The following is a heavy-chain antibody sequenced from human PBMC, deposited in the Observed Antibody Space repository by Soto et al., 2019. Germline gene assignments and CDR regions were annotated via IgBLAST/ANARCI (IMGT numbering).Heavy chain of an antibody. V-gene: IGHV1-18*01. D-gene: IGHD3-22*01. Sequence: ASVKVSCKASGYTFTSYGISWVRQAPGQGLEWMGWISAYNGNTNYAQKLQGRVTMTTDTSTSTAYMELRSLRSDDTAVYYCTRIGEDSSGHNWFDPWGQGTLVTVSS. CDR2: ISAYNGNT. CDR1: GYTFTSYG. CDR3: TRIGEDSSGHNWFDP. J-gene: IGHJ5*02.